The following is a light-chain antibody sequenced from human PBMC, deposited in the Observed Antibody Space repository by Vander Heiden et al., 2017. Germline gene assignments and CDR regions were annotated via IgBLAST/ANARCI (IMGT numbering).Light chain of an antibody. J-gene: IGKJ5*01. CDR3: QQDDSTPRI. V-gene: IGKV4-1*01. CDR2: WAS. CDR1: QSVLYSSNNKNY. Sequence: DIVMTRSPDSLAVSLGERATINCKSSQSVLYSSNNKNYLAWYQQKPGQPPKLLIYWASTRESGVPDRFSGSGSGTDFTLTISSLQAEDVAVYYCQQDDSTPRIFGQGTRLEIK.